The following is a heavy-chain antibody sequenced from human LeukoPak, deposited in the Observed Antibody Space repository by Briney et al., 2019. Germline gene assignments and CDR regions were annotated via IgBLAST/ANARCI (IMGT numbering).Heavy chain of an antibody. D-gene: IGHD2-21*02. CDR3: ASKSVAYCGGDCYSDYYYGMDV. CDR1: GGSISSSSYY. CDR2: IYYSGST. J-gene: IGHJ6*02. Sequence: SETLSLTCTVSGGSISSSSYYWGWIRQPPGKGLEWIGSIYYSGSTYYNPSLKSRVTISVDTSKNQFSLKLSSVTAADTAVYYCASKSVAYCGGDCYSDYYYGMDVWGQGTTVTVSS. V-gene: IGHV4-39*07.